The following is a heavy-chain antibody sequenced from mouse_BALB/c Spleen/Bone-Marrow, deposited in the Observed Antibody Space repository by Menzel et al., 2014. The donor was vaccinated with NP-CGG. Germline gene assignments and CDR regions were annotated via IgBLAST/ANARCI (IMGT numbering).Heavy chain of an antibody. CDR1: GYSITSFYS. CDR2: INYSGST. Sequence: DVKLVESGPDLVKPSQSLSLTCTVTGYSITSFYSWHWIRQFPGNKLEWMGYINYSGSTNYNPSLKSRISITRDTSKNQFFLQLNSVTTEDTATYYCARSDYYDWAYWGQGTLVTVSA. D-gene: IGHD2-4*01. V-gene: IGHV3-1*02. J-gene: IGHJ3*01. CDR3: ARSDYYDWAY.